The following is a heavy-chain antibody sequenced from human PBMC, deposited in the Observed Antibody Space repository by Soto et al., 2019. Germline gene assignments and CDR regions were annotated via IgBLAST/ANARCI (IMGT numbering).Heavy chain of an antibody. CDR1: GYTFTSYA. V-gene: IGHV1-3*01. CDR2: INAGNGNT. D-gene: IGHD3-10*01. Sequence: ASVKVSCKASGYTFTSYAMHWVRQAPGQRLEWMGWINAGNGNTKYSQKFQGRVTITRDTSASTAYMELSSLRSEDTAVYYCARAPMVRGVIPPVDYWGQGTLVTVSS. CDR3: ARAPMVRGVIPPVDY. J-gene: IGHJ4*02.